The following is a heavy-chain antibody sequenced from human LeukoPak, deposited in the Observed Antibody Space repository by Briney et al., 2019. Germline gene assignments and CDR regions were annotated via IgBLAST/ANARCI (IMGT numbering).Heavy chain of an antibody. V-gene: IGHV1-3*01. CDR2: INAGNGNT. J-gene: IGHJ4*02. CDR3: ARMPMGL. Sequence: ASVKVSCKASGYTFTSYAMHWVRQATGQRLEWMGWINAGNGNTKYSQKFQGRVTITRNTSASTAYMELSSLRSEDTAVYYRARMPMGLWGQGTLVTVSS. CDR1: GYTFTSYA. D-gene: IGHD2-2*01.